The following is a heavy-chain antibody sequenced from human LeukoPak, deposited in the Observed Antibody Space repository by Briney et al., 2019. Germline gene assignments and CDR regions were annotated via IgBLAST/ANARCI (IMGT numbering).Heavy chain of an antibody. CDR1: GYIFTDYY. Sequence: ASVKVSCKASGYIFTDYYMHWVRQAPGQELGWMGRINPNSGGTNYAQKFQGRVTMTRDTSISTVYMELSSLRSEDTAVYYCAKSRCGGDCYSGQNWYFDLWGRGTLVTVSS. D-gene: IGHD2-21*02. CDR2: INPNSGGT. J-gene: IGHJ2*01. CDR3: AKSRCGGDCYSGQNWYFDL. V-gene: IGHV1/OR15-1*04.